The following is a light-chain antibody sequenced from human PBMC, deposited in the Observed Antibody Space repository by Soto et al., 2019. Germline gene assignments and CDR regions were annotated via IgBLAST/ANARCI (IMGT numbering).Light chain of an antibody. Sequence: EIVLTHSPGTLSCSPGERATLSFRASQSISSSYLAWYQQKPGQAPRPLIYGASSRATGTPDRFSGSGSGTDFTLTISRLEPEDFAVYYCQQYGSSALTFGGGTKVDIK. V-gene: IGKV3-20*01. CDR3: QQYGSSALT. CDR2: GAS. CDR1: QSISSSY. J-gene: IGKJ4*01.